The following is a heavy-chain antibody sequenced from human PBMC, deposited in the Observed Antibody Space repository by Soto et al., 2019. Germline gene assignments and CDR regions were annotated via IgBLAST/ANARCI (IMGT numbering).Heavy chain of an antibody. CDR3: ASNTSTTLSYYYGMDV. D-gene: IGHD2-2*02. Sequence: LRLSCAASGFSISNYGMHWVRQAPGKGLEWVTVISFDGGNQYYADSVKGRFTVSRDNSEKPLYLQMNSLRGDDTAGYYCASNTSTTLSYYYGMDVWGQGTTVTVSS. CDR1: GFSISNYG. J-gene: IGHJ6*02. CDR2: ISFDGGNQ. V-gene: IGHV3-30*03.